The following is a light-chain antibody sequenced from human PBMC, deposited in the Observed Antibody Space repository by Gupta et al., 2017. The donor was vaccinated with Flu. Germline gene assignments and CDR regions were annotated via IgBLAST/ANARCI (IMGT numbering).Light chain of an antibody. Sequence: DIQLTKSPSFLSASVGDRVTITCRASQDINDYLAWYQQKPGKAPEVLIYSASTLVSGVPSRFSGSGSGTEFTLTINSLQPEDFATYSCQQLNSYPYTFGQGTKLEI. V-gene: IGKV1-9*01. CDR3: QQLNSYPYT. CDR2: SAS. J-gene: IGKJ2*01. CDR1: QDINDY.